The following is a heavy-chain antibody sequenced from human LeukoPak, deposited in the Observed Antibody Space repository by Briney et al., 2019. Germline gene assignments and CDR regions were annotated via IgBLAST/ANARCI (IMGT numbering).Heavy chain of an antibody. CDR2: INSDGSST. V-gene: IGHV3-74*03. CDR1: GFTFSTFW. CDR3: ARGRYYCMDV. Sequence: GGSLRLSCAASGFTFSTFWMHWVRQAPGKGLVWVSGINSDGSSTTYADSVKGRFTISRDNAKNTLYLQMNNLRAEDTAVYYCARGRYYCMDVWGQGTTVTVSS. J-gene: IGHJ6*02.